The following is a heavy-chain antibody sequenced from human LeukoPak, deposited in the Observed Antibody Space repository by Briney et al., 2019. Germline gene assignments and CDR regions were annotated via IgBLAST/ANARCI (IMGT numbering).Heavy chain of an antibody. Sequence: PGGSLRLSCAASGFTFSDYYMSWIRQAPGKGLEWVSYISSSGSTIYYADSVKGRFTISRDSAKNSLYLQMNSLRAEDTAVYYCARVGKSSSSWYPNWFDPWGQGTLVTVSS. CDR3: ARVGKSSSSWYPNWFDP. CDR1: GFTFSDYY. V-gene: IGHV3-11*01. J-gene: IGHJ5*02. D-gene: IGHD6-13*01. CDR2: ISSSGSTI.